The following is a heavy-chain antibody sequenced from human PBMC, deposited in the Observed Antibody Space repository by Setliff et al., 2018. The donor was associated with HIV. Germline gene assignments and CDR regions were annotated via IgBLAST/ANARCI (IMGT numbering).Heavy chain of an antibody. D-gene: IGHD1-26*01. CDR2: INHSGTT. Sequence: SETLSLTCAVYGESFSDDYWSWIRQPPGWGLEWIGEINHSGTTNYNPSLNSRVSISVDTSKNQFSLKLNSVTAADTAVYFCARDKGGTYDGMYYYYYMDVWGKGTTVTVSS. CDR3: ARDKGGTYDGMYYYYYMDV. CDR1: GESFSDDY. J-gene: IGHJ6*03. V-gene: IGHV4-34*01.